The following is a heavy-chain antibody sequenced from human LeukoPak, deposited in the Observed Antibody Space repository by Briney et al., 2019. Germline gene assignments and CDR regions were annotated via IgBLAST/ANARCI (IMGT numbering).Heavy chain of an antibody. J-gene: IGHJ6*03. V-gene: IGHV3-7*01. CDR3: PEYYYDSRPEVYIDV. CDR1: GFSFSSYW. CDR2: IRQDGNEK. D-gene: IGHD3-22*01. Sequence: GGSLRVFCAASGFSFSSYWMTWVRQGPGKGLEWVANIRQDGNEKYYVDSVKGRFTISRDNAKNSLYLQMNSLRAEDTAVYYCPEYYYDSRPEVYIDVWGKGTTVTVSS.